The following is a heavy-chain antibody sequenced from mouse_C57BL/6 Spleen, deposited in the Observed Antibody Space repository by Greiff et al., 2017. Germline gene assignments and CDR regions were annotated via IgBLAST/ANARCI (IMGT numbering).Heavy chain of an antibody. V-gene: IGHV1-19*01. CDR2: INPYNGGT. CDR3: ARTTTPQEGFAY. D-gene: IGHD1-1*01. CDR1: GYTFTDYY. Sequence: EVQLQQSGPVLVKPGASVQMSCKASGYTFTDYYMNWVKQSHGQSLEWIGVINPYNGGTSYNQKFKDKATLTVDKSSSTAYMQLNSLTSEDSAVYYCARTTTPQEGFAYWGQGTLVTVSA. J-gene: IGHJ3*01.